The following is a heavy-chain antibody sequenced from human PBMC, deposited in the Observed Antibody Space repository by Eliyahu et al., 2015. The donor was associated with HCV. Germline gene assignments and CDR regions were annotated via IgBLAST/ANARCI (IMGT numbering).Heavy chain of an antibody. Sequence: QVQLVESGGGVVQPGRSLRLSCAASGFTFSSXGMHWVRQXPGXGLGWVAVIWYDGSNKYYADSVKGRFTISRDNSKNTLYLQMNSLRAEDTAVYYCARVGKARSYDSSGYYLDYWGQGTLVTVSS. CDR3: ARVGKARSYDSSGYYLDY. CDR1: GFTFSSXG. J-gene: IGHJ4*02. D-gene: IGHD3-22*01. CDR2: IWYDGSNK. V-gene: IGHV3-33*08.